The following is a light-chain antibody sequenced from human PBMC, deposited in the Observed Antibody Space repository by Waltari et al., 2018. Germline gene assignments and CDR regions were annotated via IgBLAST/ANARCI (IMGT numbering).Light chain of an antibody. Sequence: QSVLTQPPSVSGAPGQTVTIPCTGIGSNIGAGYDVHWYQQRPGEPPKLLIYGVNTRPLGVPDRFSGSQSGTSASLAIRGLQAEDEADYYCQSYDPSLSVVFGGGTKLTVV. CDR2: GVN. CDR1: GSNIGAGYD. V-gene: IGLV1-40*01. J-gene: IGLJ2*01. CDR3: QSYDPSLSVV.